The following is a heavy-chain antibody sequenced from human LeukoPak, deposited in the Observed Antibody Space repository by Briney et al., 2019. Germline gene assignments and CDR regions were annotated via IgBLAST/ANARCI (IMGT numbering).Heavy chain of an antibody. CDR2: ISPSGRSI. CDR1: GFTFSDYN. Sequence: GGSLRLSCAASGFTFSDYNTNWVRQTPGRGLEWVSSISPSGRSISYADSVKGRFTISRDNAKNSLYLQMSSLRAEDTAVYYCASFRTGYSYYFDYWGQGILVTVSS. D-gene: IGHD3/OR15-3a*01. V-gene: IGHV3-21*01. J-gene: IGHJ4*02. CDR3: ASFRTGYSYYFDY.